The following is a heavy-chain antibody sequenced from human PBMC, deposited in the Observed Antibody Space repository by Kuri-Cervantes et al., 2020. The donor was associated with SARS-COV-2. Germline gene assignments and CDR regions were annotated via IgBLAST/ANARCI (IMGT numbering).Heavy chain of an antibody. J-gene: IGHJ1*01. CDR2: ISGHSERT. CDR1: GFTFERFA. CDR3: AKDFGTYYDSSGYLKY. D-gene: IGHD3-22*01. Sequence: GESLKISCEVSGFTFERFAMGWVRQAPGKGLEWVSSISGHSERTYYADSVKGRFTISRDNSKNTLYLQMNSLRAEDTAVYYCAKDFGTYYDSSGYLKYWGQGTLVTVSS. V-gene: IGHV3-23*01.